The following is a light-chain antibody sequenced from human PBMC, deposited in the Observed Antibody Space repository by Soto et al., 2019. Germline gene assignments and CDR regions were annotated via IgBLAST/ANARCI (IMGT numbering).Light chain of an antibody. J-gene: IGKJ4*01. V-gene: IGKV3-11*01. CDR3: QQHSTWPLT. CDR1: QSVSSY. CDR2: GAS. Sequence: IVWAQSPATLSLSPGESATLSCRSSQSVSSYSAWYQQKPGQAPRLLIYGASNRATGIPARFSGSGSGTDFTLTISSLEPEDFAVYYCQQHSTWPLTFGGGTKVDI.